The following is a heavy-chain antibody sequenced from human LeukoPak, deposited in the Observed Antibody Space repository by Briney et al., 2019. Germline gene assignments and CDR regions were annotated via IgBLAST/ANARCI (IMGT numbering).Heavy chain of an antibody. Sequence: GESLKISCKGSGYSFTNYWIAWVRQMPGKGLEWMGVIYPDDSDTRYSPSFQGQVTISADKSIDTAYLHWSSLKASDTAIYYCARQAYDYDTSRSLTGYYFDYWGQGTLVAVSS. CDR1: GYSFTNYW. J-gene: IGHJ4*02. D-gene: IGHD3-22*01. CDR2: IYPDDSDT. CDR3: ARQAYDYDTSRSLTGYYFDY. V-gene: IGHV5-51*01.